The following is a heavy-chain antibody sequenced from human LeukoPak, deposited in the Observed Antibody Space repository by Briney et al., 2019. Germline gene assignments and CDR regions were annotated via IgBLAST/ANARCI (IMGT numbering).Heavy chain of an antibody. CDR2: IFTSGTT. CDR3: ARDGHYYDSSGYYPFGY. D-gene: IGHD3-22*01. V-gene: IGHV4-4*07. Sequence: SETLSLTCTVSGDSVSSDYWSWIRQPAGKGLEWIGRIFTSGTTNYSPSLKSRVTMSVDTSENQFSLKLSSVTAADTAVYYCARDGHYYDSSGYYPFGYWGQGTLVTVSS. CDR1: GDSVSSDY. J-gene: IGHJ4*02.